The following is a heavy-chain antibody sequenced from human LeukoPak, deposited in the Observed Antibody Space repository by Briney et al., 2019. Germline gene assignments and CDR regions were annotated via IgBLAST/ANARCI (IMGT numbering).Heavy chain of an antibody. V-gene: IGHV3-66*02. Sequence: GGSLRLSCAASGFTVSSGYMSWVRQAPGKGLEWVSVIYRGGSTHYADSVKGRFTISRDNSKNTLYLQMNSLRAEDTAVYYCAKAPPNCNTVSCYADYWGQGTLVTVSS. CDR1: GFTVSSGY. J-gene: IGHJ4*02. CDR2: IYRGGST. CDR3: AKAPPNCNTVSCYADY. D-gene: IGHD2-2*01.